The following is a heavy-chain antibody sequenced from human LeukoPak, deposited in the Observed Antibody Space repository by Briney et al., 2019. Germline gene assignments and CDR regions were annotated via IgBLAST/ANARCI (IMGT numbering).Heavy chain of an antibody. J-gene: IGHJ4*02. Sequence: GGSLRLSCAACGFAFNIYTMNWAPPAPGKGLEGVVSINSGGTTTHYAFSVKGRFTISRDNAQNVLYLQMNGLRGDDAAVYYCLRGDSRDFWGQRTLVTVSS. CDR1: GFAFNIYT. D-gene: IGHD3-22*01. V-gene: IGHV3-21*06. CDR3: LRGDSRDF. CDR2: INSGGTTT.